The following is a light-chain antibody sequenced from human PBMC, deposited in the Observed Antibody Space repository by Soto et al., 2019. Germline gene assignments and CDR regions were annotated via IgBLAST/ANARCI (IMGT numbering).Light chain of an antibody. CDR1: SSDVGGYNY. CDR2: DVS. V-gene: IGLV2-14*01. J-gene: IGLJ2*01. CDR3: GSYTSSRPAV. Sequence: QSALTQPASVSGSPGQSITISCTGTSSDVGGYNYVSWYQQHPGKAPKLMIYDVSNRPSGVSNRFSGSKSGNTASLTISGLQVEEGADYYVGSYTSSRPAVFGGGTK.